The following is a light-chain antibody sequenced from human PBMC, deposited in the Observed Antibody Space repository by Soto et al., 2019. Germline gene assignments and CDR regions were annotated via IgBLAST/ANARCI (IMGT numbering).Light chain of an antibody. V-gene: IGKV1-5*03. CDR1: QSINTW. J-gene: IGKJ4*01. Sequence: DIQLTQSPSTLPASVGDTITITCRASQSINTWLAWYQQRPGKAPKLLIYKASTLEGGVPSRFRGSGSGPEFSLTISSLQPDDFGTYYCQQYDTSHLTFGGGTKVEVK. CDR2: KAS. CDR3: QQYDTSHLT.